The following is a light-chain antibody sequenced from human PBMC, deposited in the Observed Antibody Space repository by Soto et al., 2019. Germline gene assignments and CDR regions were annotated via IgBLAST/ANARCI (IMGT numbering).Light chain of an antibody. Sequence: EIVLTQSPGTLPLSPGERATLSCRASQSVSSSYLVWYQQKPGQAPRPLIYGASSRATGIPDRFSGSGSGTDFTLTISRLEAEDFAVYYCQQYGSSPLTFGQGTKLEIK. CDR2: GAS. CDR1: QSVSSSY. CDR3: QQYGSSPLT. V-gene: IGKV3-20*01. J-gene: IGKJ2*01.